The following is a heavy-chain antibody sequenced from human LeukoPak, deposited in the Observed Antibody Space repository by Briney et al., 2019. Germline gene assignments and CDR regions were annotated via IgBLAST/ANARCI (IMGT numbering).Heavy chain of an antibody. V-gene: IGHV3-30*01. J-gene: IGHJ4*02. D-gene: IGHD2-8*01. CDR3: ARDPGLVYASYYFDY. CDR2: ISYDGSNK. CDR1: GFTFSSYA. Sequence: GGSLRLSCAASGFTFSSYAMHWVRQAPGKGLEWVAVISYDGSNKYYADSVKGRFTISRDNSKNTLYLQMNSLRAEDTAVYYCARDPGLVYASYYFDYWGQGTLVTVSS.